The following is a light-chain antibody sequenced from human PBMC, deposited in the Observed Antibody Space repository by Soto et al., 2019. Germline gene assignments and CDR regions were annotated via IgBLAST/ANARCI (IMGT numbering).Light chain of an antibody. Sequence: EIVLTQSPGSLSLSPGERATLSCRASQSVSRNYLAWYQQEPGQAPRLLIYSASSRATGIPDRFSGSGSGTDFTLTISRLEPEDFAVYYCQQYGSSPYTFGQGTNLEIK. V-gene: IGKV3-20*01. CDR2: SAS. CDR3: QQYGSSPYT. J-gene: IGKJ2*01. CDR1: QSVSRNY.